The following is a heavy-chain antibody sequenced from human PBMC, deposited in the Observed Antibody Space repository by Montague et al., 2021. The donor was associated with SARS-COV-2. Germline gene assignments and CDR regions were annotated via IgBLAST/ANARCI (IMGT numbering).Heavy chain of an antibody. J-gene: IGHJ3*02. CDR2: ISSSGRTI. CDR1: GFTFSSSG. D-gene: IGHD3-22*01. Sequence: GSLRLSCAASGFTFSSSGMNWVRQAPGKGLEWVSYISSSGRTIYYADSVKGRFTISRDNAKNSLYLQMNSLRAEGTAVYYCARSYYYDSSGYYPDAFDIWGQGTMVTVSS. V-gene: IGHV3-48*03. CDR3: ARSYYYDSSGYYPDAFDI.